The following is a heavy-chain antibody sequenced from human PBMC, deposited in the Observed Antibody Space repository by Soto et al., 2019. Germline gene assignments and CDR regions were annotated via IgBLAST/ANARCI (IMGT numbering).Heavy chain of an antibody. Sequence: TSETLSLTCAVSGGSISSGGYSWSWIRQPPGKGLEWIGYIYHSGSTYYNPSLKSRVTISVDRSKNQFSLKLSSVTAADTAVYYCARAGYCSSTSCYYYYGMDVWGQGTTVT. V-gene: IGHV4-30-2*01. J-gene: IGHJ6*02. D-gene: IGHD2-2*03. CDR2: IYHSGST. CDR1: GGSISSGGYS. CDR3: ARAGYCSSTSCYYYYGMDV.